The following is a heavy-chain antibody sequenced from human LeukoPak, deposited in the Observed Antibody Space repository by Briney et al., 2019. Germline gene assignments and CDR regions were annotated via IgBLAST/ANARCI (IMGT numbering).Heavy chain of an antibody. Sequence: KPGGSLRLSCAASGFTFSNAWMSWVRQAPGKGLEWVGRIRSQSNGGTTDYAAPVKGRFTISRDDSKNTLYLQMNSLKTEDAAVYYCTTWTGGVVVTNWGQGTLVTVSS. J-gene: IGHJ4*02. CDR1: GFTFSNAW. V-gene: IGHV3-15*01. CDR2: IRSQSNGGTT. D-gene: IGHD2-2*01. CDR3: TTWTGGVVVTN.